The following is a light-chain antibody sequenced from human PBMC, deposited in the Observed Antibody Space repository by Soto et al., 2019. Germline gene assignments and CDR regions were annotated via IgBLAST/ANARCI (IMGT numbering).Light chain of an antibody. CDR1: QTVTTY. V-gene: IGKV3-11*01. J-gene: IGKJ2*01. Sequence: EIVLTPSPATLSLSPGERATLSCRASQTVTTYLAWYQHKLGQAPRLLIYDASNRATGVPARFSGSGSGTDFTLTISSLEPEDSAVYYCQQRYGWPSFGQGTKLEIK. CDR3: QQRYGWPS. CDR2: DAS.